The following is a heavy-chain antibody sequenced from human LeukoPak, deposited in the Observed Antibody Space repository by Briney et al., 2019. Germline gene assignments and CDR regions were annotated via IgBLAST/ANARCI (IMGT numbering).Heavy chain of an antibody. J-gene: IGHJ5*02. V-gene: IGHV4-59*01. CDR2: IYYSGST. Sequence: PSETLSLTCTVSGGSISSYYWSWIRQPPGKGLEWIGYIYYSGSTNYNPSLKSRVTISVDTSKNQFSLKLSSVTAADTAVYYCARESRRGKTMYYDFWSGSASFDPWGQGILVTVSS. CDR3: ARESRRGKTMYYDFWSGSASFDP. CDR1: GGSISSYY. D-gene: IGHD3-3*01.